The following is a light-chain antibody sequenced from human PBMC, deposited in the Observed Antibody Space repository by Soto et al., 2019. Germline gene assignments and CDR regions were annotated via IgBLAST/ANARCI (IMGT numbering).Light chain of an antibody. CDR3: QQSGRP. CDR1: QSLTSDY. CDR2: GAS. Sequence: EIVLTQSPCTLSLSPGERATLSCRASQSLTSDYLAWYQQKPGQTPRLLIHGASSRATGIPDRFSGSGSGKDFTLTISRLEPEDSAVYYCQQSGRPFGQGTKVDIK. V-gene: IGKV3-20*01. J-gene: IGKJ1*01.